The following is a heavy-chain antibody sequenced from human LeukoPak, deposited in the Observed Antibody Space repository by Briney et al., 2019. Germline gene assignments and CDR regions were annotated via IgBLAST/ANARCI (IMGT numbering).Heavy chain of an antibody. J-gene: IGHJ2*01. D-gene: IGHD3-3*01. V-gene: IGHV1-69*05. Sequence: ASVKVSCKASGGTFSSYAISWVRQAPGQGLGWMGGIIPIFGTANYAQKFQGRVTITTDESTSTAYMELSSLRSEDTAVYYCASSPLTDFWSGYSYWYFDLWGRGTLVTVSS. CDR1: GGTFSSYA. CDR2: IIPIFGTA. CDR3: ASSPLTDFWSGYSYWYFDL.